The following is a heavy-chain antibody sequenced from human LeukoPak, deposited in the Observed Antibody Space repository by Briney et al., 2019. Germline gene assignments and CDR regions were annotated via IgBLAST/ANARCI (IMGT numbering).Heavy chain of an antibody. CDR3: AKGLGYCSSMSCYGGKSDYLDF. V-gene: IGHV3-30*02. CDR2: VRSDGNTK. Sequence: PGGSLRLSCAASGFTFSTSCMHWVRQAPGMGLEWVAFVRSDGNTKYYADSVKDRFTISIDNSKNTLYLEMNSLRAEDTAVYYCAKGLGYCSSMSCYGGKSDYLDFWGQGTTVTVSS. CDR1: GFTFSTSC. D-gene: IGHD2-2*01. J-gene: IGHJ4*02.